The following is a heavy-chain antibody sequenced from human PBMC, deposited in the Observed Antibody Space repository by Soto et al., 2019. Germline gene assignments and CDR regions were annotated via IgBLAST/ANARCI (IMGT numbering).Heavy chain of an antibody. CDR2: ISYDGSNK. V-gene: IGHV3-30*03. J-gene: IGHJ4*02. CDR1: GFTFSSYG. Sequence: PGGALRLSCAASGFTFSSYGMHWVLQAPGKGLEWVAVISYDGSNKYYADSVKGRFTISRDNSKNTLYLQMNSLRAEDTAVYYCAIDRGSSSYRDIYFYYRGQRTLVTVSS. D-gene: IGHD6-6*01. CDR3: AIDRGSSSYRDIYFYY.